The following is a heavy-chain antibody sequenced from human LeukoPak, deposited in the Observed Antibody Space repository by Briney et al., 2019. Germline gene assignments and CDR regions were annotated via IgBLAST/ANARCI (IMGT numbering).Heavy chain of an antibody. CDR3: ARWEYSSGWYPPNWFDP. V-gene: IGHV4-30-4*01. Sequence: SETLSLTCTVSSGSISSGDYYWSWIRQPPGKGLEWIGYIYHSGSTYYNPSLKSRVTISVDRSKNQFSLKLSSVTAADTAVYYCARWEYSSGWYPPNWFDPWGQGTLVTVSS. D-gene: IGHD6-19*01. CDR2: IYHSGST. CDR1: SGSISSGDYY. J-gene: IGHJ5*02.